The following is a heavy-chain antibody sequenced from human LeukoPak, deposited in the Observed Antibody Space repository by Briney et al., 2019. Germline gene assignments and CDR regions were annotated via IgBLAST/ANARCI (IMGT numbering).Heavy chain of an antibody. CDR3: AKNDYDFWSGFYYYGMDV. J-gene: IGHJ6*02. V-gene: IGHV3-23*01. CDR1: GFTFSSYA. D-gene: IGHD3-3*01. CDR2: ISGSGGST. Sequence: HPGGSLRLSCAASGFTFSSYAMSWVRQAPGKGLEWVSAISGSGGSTYYADSVKGRSTISRDNSKNTLYLQMNSLRAEDTAVYYCAKNDYDFWSGFYYYGMDVWGQGTTVTVSS.